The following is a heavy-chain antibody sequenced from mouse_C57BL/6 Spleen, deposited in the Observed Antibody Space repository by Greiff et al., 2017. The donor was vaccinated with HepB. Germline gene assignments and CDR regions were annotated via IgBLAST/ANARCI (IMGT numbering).Heavy chain of an antibody. J-gene: IGHJ4*01. D-gene: IGHD2-2*01. V-gene: IGHV1-80*01. Sequence: VKLQESGAELVKPGASVKISCKASGYAFSSYWMNWVKQRPGKGLEWIGQIYPGDGDTNYNGKFKGKATLTADKSSSTAYMQLSSLTSEDSAVYFCARWGYDYAMDYWGQGTSVTVSS. CDR1: GYAFSSYW. CDR3: ARWGYDYAMDY. CDR2: IYPGDGDT.